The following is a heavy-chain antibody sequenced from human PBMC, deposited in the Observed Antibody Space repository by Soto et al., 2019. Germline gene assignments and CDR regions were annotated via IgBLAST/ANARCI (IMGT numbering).Heavy chain of an antibody. Sequence: QVQLVETGGGVVQPGRSLRLSCAASGFTFSSYGMHWVRKAPGKGLEWVAVIWYDGSNKDYADSVKGRFTISRDNSKNTPYGQMNSLRAEDTAVYYCAREGPDYCGQGTLVTVS. J-gene: IGHJ4*02. CDR2: IWYDGSNK. V-gene: IGHV3-33*01. CDR1: GFTFSSYG. CDR3: AREGPDY.